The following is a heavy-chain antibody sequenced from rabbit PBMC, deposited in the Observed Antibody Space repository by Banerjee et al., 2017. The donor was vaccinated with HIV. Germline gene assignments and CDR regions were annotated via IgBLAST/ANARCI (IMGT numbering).Heavy chain of an antibody. D-gene: IGHD3-1*01. CDR2: IDTGSGST. V-gene: IGHV1S45*01. J-gene: IGHJ6*01. CDR3: ARHVHFVGSDL. Sequence: QEQLEESGGDLVKPEGSLTLTCTASGFSFSSSYWICWVRQAPGKGLEWIGCIDTGSGSTYYASWAKGRFTISKTSSTTVTLQMTSLTAADTATYFCARHVHFVGSDLWGQGTLVTVS. CDR1: GFSFSSSYW.